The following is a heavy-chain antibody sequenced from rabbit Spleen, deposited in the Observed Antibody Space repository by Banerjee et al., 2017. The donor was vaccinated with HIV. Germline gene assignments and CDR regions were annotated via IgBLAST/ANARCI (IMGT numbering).Heavy chain of an antibody. CDR3: ARDLDGVIGWNFGW. CDR1: GFSFSSSYW. V-gene: IGHV1S40*01. Sequence: QSLEESGGDLVKPGASLTLTCTASGFSFSSSYWMCWVRQAPGKGLECIACIVPGGIGNTYYANWAKGRVTISKTSSTTVTLQMTSLTAADTATYFCARDLDGVIGWNFGWWGQGTLVTVS. J-gene: IGHJ4*01. D-gene: IGHD1-1*01. CDR2: IVPGGIGNT.